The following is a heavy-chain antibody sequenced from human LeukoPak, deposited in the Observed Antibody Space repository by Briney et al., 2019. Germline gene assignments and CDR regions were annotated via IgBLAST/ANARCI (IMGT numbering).Heavy chain of an antibody. V-gene: IGHV3-21*01. CDR1: GFTFSSYS. D-gene: IGHD3-22*01. Sequence: GGSLRLSCAASGFTFSSYSMNWVRQAPGKRLEWVSSISSSSSYIYYVDSVKGRFTISRDNAKNSLYLQMNSLRVENTAVYYCARRYYDNNNYRLPLDYGGQGTLVTVSS. CDR3: ARRYYDNNNYRLPLDY. CDR2: ISSSSSYI. J-gene: IGHJ4*02.